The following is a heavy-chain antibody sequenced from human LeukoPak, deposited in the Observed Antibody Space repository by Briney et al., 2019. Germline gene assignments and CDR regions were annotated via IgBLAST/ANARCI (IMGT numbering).Heavy chain of an antibody. V-gene: IGHV4-4*02. J-gene: IGHJ6*03. CDR2: IYHSGTT. Sequence: SETLSLTCAVSGGSITSNNWWNWVRQPPGKGLEWIGEIYHSGTTNYNPSLKSRAYIAVDKSSNQLSLRLTSVTAADTAIYYCARDRYYYDSSGYKYMDVWGKGTTVTVSS. CDR1: GGSITSNNW. D-gene: IGHD3-22*01. CDR3: ARDRYYYDSSGYKYMDV.